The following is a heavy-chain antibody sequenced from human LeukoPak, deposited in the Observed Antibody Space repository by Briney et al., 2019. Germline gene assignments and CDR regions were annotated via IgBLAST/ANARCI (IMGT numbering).Heavy chain of an antibody. CDR2: INPNSGGT. Sequence: ASVKVSCKASGYTFTGYYMHWVRQVPGQGLEWMGWINPNSGGTNYAQKFQGWVTMTRDTSISTAYMELSRLRSDDTAVYYCARDLSGSSWTFDYWGQGTLVTVSS. J-gene: IGHJ4*02. V-gene: IGHV1-2*04. D-gene: IGHD6-13*01. CDR3: ARDLSGSSWTFDY. CDR1: GYTFTGYY.